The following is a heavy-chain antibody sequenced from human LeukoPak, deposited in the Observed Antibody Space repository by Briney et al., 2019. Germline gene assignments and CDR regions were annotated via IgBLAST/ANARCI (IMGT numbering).Heavy chain of an antibody. J-gene: IGHJ3*02. CDR1: GGSISSGGYY. CDR2: IYYSGRP. D-gene: IGHD2-21*02. CDR3: ARKRAVTGKGDAFDI. V-gene: IGHV4-31*03. Sequence: KPSQTLSLTCTVSGGSISSGGYYWRWISQHPGKCLEWIGYIYYSGRPYYKPSIKSRVTISVETSKNQFSLKLSSVTAADTAVYYSARKRAVTGKGDAFDIWGQGTMVTVS.